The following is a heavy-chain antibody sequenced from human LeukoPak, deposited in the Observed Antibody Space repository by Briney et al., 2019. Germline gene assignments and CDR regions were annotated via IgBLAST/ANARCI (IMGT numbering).Heavy chain of an antibody. CDR2: INPNSGGT. Sequence: ASVKVSCKASGYTFTGYYMHWVRQAPGQGLEWMGWINPNSGGTNYAQKFQGRVTMTRDTSISTAYMELSRLRSDDTAVYYCARDEEIGELLYYFDYWGQGTLVTVSS. J-gene: IGHJ4*02. D-gene: IGHD3-10*01. CDR3: ARDEEIGELLYYFDY. CDR1: GYTFTGYY. V-gene: IGHV1-2*02.